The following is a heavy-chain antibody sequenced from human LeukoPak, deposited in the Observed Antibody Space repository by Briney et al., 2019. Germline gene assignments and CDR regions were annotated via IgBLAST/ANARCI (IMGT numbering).Heavy chain of an antibody. Sequence: SETLSLTCTVSGGSISSSSYYWGWIRQPPGKGLEWIGSIYYSGSTYYNPSLKSRVTISVDTSKNQFSLKLSSVTAADTAVYYCARDLLAYYDSSGYLRDERYWGQGTLVTVSS. V-gene: IGHV4-39*07. CDR3: ARDLLAYYDSSGYLRDERY. CDR2: IYYSGST. D-gene: IGHD3-22*01. CDR1: GGSISSSSYY. J-gene: IGHJ4*02.